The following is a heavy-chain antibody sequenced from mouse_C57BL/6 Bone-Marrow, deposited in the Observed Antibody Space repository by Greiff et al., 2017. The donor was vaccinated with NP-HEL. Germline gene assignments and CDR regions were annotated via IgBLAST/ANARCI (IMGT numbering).Heavy chain of an antibody. CDR1: GYAFTNYL. Sequence: QVQLQQSGAELVRPGTSVKVSCKASGYAFTNYLIEWVKQRPGQGLEWIGVINPGSGGTNYNEKFKGKATLTADKSSSTAYMQLSSLTSEDSAVYFCARGVGHRFAYWGQGTLVTVSA. V-gene: IGHV1-54*01. CDR3: ARGVGHRFAY. J-gene: IGHJ3*01. D-gene: IGHD3-3*01. CDR2: INPGSGGT.